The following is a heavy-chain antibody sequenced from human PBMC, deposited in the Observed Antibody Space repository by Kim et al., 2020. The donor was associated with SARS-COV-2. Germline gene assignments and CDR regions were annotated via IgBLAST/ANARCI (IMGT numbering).Heavy chain of an antibody. CDR1: GFSFYHYG. Sequence: GGSLRLSCAASGFSFYHYGMHWVRQAPGKGLEWVALIWFDGMDKYYTDFVKGRFTISRDNSNSTLYLEMRNLRAEDTAVYHCARAQGYCSGGSCSYYHYALDVWGQGTTVTVSS. CDR3: ARAQGYCSGGSCSYYHYALDV. J-gene: IGHJ6*02. CDR2: IWFDGMDK. V-gene: IGHV3-33*01. D-gene: IGHD2-15*01.